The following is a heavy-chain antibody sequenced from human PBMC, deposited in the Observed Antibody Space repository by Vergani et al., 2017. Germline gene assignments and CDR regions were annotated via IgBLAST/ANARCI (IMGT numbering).Heavy chain of an antibody. CDR1: GGSLSSGSYY. CDR3: ARETIFGVVPGDYYYYGMDV. CDR2: IYSSGST. J-gene: IGHJ6*02. Sequence: QVQLQESGPGLVKPSQTLSLTCTVSGGSLSSGSYYWSWIRQPAGKGLGWIGRIYSSGSTDYNPSLKSRVTISVDTSKKQFSLKLSSVTAADTAVYYCARETIFGVVPGDYYYYGMDVWGQGP. V-gene: IGHV4-61*02. D-gene: IGHD3-3*01.